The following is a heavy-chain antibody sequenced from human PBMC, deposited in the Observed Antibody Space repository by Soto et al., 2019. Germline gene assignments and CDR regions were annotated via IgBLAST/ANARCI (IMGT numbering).Heavy chain of an antibody. CDR2: INHSGST. D-gene: IGHD2-21*01. CDR3: AKRIPFFSYFDN. V-gene: IGHV4-34*01. CDR1: GGSFRDYY. Sequence: SETLSLTCAVYGGSFRDYYWSWIRQPPGKGLEWIGEINHSGSTNYNPSHKSPVTISVDTSKNQFSLKQSSVTAADTAVYYCAKRIPFFSYFDNWGHGTPVTVSS. J-gene: IGHJ4*01.